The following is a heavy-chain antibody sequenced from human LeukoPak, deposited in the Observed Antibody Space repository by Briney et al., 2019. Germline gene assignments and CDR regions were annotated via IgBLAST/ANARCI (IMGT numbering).Heavy chain of an antibody. CDR3: AINGGGDSGYGNFDY. J-gene: IGHJ4*02. D-gene: IGHD5-12*01. V-gene: IGHV3-23*01. CDR1: GGSISSSSYY. CDR2: ISGSGDRT. Sequence: ETLSLTCTVSGGSISSSSYYWGWIRQPPGKGLEWVSLISGSGDRTYYADSVKGRFTTSRDNAKNSLYLQMNSLRAEDTAFYYCAINGGGDSGYGNFDYWGQGTLVTVSS.